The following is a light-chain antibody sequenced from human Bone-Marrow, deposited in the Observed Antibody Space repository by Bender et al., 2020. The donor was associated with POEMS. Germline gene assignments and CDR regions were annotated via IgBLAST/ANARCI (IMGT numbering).Light chain of an antibody. Sequence: QSALTQPASVSGSPGQSITISCTGTSSDVGSYNLVSWYQHHPGKAPKLMIYEVSKRPSGVSNRFSGSKSGNTASLTISGLQAEDEADYYCCSYADNSVWVFGGGTKLTVL. V-gene: IGLV2-23*02. J-gene: IGLJ3*02. CDR1: SSDVGSYNL. CDR2: EVS. CDR3: CSYADNSVWV.